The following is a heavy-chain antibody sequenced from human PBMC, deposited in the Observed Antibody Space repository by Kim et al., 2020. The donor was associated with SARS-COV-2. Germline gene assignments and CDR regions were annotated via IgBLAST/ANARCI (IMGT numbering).Heavy chain of an antibody. D-gene: IGHD2-2*01. J-gene: IGHJ4*02. CDR3: ARDGGSSWGDLDH. CDR1: RGFISSYQ. V-gene: IGHV4-59*01. CDR2: IYYSGST. Sequence: SETLSLTCSVSRGFISSYQWSWIRQPPGKGLEWIGYIYYSGSTSYNPSLQSRVVMSVDTSKNQISLKLTSVTAADTAVYYCARDGGSSWGDLDHWGQGTLVTVSS.